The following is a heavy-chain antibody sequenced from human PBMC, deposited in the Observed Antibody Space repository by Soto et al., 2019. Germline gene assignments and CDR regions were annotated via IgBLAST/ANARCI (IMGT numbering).Heavy chain of an antibody. CDR2: VSGSGDST. CDR3: AKGRASDCPGCTQDY. Sequence: GGSLRLSCAASGFTFSTYAMAWVRQAPGKGLEWVSAVSGSGDSTYYADSVKGRFTISRDNSKNTLYLQMNSLRAEDTAVYYCAKGRASDCPGCTQDYWGQGTLVTVSS. CDR1: GFTFSTYA. J-gene: IGHJ4*02. V-gene: IGHV3-23*01. D-gene: IGHD2-21*02.